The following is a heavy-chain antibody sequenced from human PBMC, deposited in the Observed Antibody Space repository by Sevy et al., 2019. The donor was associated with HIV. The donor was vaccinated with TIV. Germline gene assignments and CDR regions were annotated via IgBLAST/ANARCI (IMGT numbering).Heavy chain of an antibody. J-gene: IGHJ3*02. CDR3: AKDTIVVVGEALDI. CDR1: GFTFSNYA. V-gene: IGHV3-23*01. D-gene: IGHD3-22*01. Sequence: GGSLRLSCAVSGFTFSNYAMIWVRQAPGKGLEWVSAISGRDTGTFYAESVKGRFTISRDNSKNTLYLQMNSLRAEDTAVYYCAKDTIVVVGEALDIWGRGTMVTVSS. CDR2: ISGRDTGT.